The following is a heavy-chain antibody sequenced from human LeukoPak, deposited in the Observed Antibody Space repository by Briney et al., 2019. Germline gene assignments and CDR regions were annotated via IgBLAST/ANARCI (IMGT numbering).Heavy chain of an antibody. D-gene: IGHD3-10*01. CDR3: ARDLPMVRGVPFN. CDR2: INSDGSST. Sequence: GGSLRLSCAASGFTFSSYWMHWVRQAPGKGLVWVSRINSDGSSTSYADSVKGRFTISRDNAKNTQYLQMNSLRAEDTAVYYRARDLPMVRGVPFNWGQGTLVTVSS. J-gene: IGHJ4*02. V-gene: IGHV3-74*01. CDR1: GFTFSSYW.